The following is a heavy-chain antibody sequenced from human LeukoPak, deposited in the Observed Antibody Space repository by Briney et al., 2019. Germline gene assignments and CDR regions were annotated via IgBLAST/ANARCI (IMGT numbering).Heavy chain of an antibody. CDR1: GYTFTDYY. D-gene: IGHD4-17*01. CDR2: INPNTGDA. CDR3: ARSFRTVTTTDY. Sequence: ASVTVSCKASGYTFTDYYIHWVRQAPGQGLEWMGWINPNTGDADSAQKFQGWVTMTRDTSISTAYMELSRLKSDDTAVYYCARSFRTVTTTDYWGQGTLVTVSS. V-gene: IGHV1-2*04. J-gene: IGHJ4*02.